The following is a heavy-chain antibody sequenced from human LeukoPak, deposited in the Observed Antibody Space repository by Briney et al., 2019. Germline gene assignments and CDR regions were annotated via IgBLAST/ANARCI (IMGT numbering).Heavy chain of an antibody. CDR2: IYYSGST. Sequence: SETLSLTCTVSGGSVSSGSYYWSWIRQPPGKGLEWIGYIYYSGSTNYNPSLKSRVTISVDTSKNQFSLKLSSVTAADTAVYYCARVTRRYSNYYYYYYGMDVWGQGTTVTVSS. CDR3: ARVTRRYSNYYYYYYGMDV. D-gene: IGHD4-11*01. CDR1: GGSVSSGSYY. V-gene: IGHV4-61*01. J-gene: IGHJ6*02.